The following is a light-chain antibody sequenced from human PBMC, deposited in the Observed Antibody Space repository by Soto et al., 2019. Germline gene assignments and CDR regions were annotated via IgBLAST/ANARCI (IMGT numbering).Light chain of an antibody. CDR1: ETISTF. Sequence: EIQLTLSPAALSASAGDRVTMTCRASETISTFLNWYQHKPGKAPKLLISAASRLQSGVPPRFSGSGSGTDFTLTINSLRPEDFASYYCHQSYSSSPITFGPGTRLEIK. CDR2: AAS. CDR3: HQSYSSSPIT. V-gene: IGKV1-39*01. J-gene: IGKJ5*01.